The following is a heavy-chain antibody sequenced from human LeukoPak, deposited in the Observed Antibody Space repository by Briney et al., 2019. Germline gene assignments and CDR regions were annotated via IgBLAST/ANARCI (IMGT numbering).Heavy chain of an antibody. J-gene: IGHJ4*02. V-gene: IGHV3-48*03. CDR2: IGSSGTTR. CDR3: ALLAVASDFDY. Sequence: GGSLRLSCVISGFTFSHYEMNWVRQAPGKGLEWVSNIGSSGTTRYYADSVKGRFSISRDNAKNSLYLQMNSLRVEDTGVYYCALLAVASDFDYWGQGALVTVSS. CDR1: GFTFSHYE. D-gene: IGHD6-19*01.